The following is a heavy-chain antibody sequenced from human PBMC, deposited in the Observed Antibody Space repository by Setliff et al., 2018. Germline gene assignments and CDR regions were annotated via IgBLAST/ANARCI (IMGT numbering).Heavy chain of an antibody. J-gene: IGHJ4*02. V-gene: IGHV4-34*01. Sequence: SETLSLTCAVYSGSFSGYYWSWIRQPPGKGLEWIGEINHSGNTNYNPSLKSRVTISIDTSRDQFSLKLISMIAADTAVYYCARGRNIAARLLDSWGQGTLVTVSS. D-gene: IGHD6-6*01. CDR1: SGSFSGYY. CDR3: ARGRNIAARLLDS. CDR2: INHSGNT.